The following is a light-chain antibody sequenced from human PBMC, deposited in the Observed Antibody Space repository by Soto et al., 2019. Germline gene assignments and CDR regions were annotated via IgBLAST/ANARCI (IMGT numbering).Light chain of an antibody. V-gene: IGLV1-51*02. CDR1: PSNIGNNY. CDR3: GTWAVRGSAYLV. J-gene: IGLJ2*01. Sequence: QSVLTQPPSVSAAPGQRVTISCSGSPSNIGNNYVCWYQQIPGTAPKMLLFENDRRPSGIPDRFSGSKSATSAALTINGLQTGDKDDYFCGTWAVRGSAYLVFGGGNQLTVL. CDR2: END.